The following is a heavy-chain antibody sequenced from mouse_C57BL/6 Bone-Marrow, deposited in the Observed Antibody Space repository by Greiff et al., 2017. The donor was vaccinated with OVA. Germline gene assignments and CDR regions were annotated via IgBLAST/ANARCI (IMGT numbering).Heavy chain of an antibody. Sequence: QVTLNESGPGILQSSQTLSLTCSFSGFSLSTSGMGVSWIRQPSGKGLEWLAHIYWDDDKRYNPSLKSRLTISKDTSRNQVFLKITSVDTADTATYYCARRAKGYGSPYYAMDYWGQGTSVTVSS. CDR2: IYWDDDK. D-gene: IGHD1-1*01. CDR3: ARRAKGYGSPYYAMDY. J-gene: IGHJ4*01. CDR1: GFSLSTSGMG. V-gene: IGHV8-12*01.